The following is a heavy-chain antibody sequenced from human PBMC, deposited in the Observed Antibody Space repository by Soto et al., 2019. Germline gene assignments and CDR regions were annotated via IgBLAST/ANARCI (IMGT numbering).Heavy chain of an antibody. CDR2: IYHGGST. CDR1: GYSISSGYY. V-gene: IGHV4-38-2*01. Sequence: SLTCAVSGYSISSGYYWGWLRQPPGKGLEWIGIIYHGGSTYYNPSLNSRVTLSIDMTNNHVSLILNSVTAADTAVYYCARVGPWVPYYYDSSPYTFENWFDPWGQGTLVTVSS. D-gene: IGHD3-22*01. CDR3: ARVGPWVPYYYDSSPYTFENWFDP. J-gene: IGHJ5*02.